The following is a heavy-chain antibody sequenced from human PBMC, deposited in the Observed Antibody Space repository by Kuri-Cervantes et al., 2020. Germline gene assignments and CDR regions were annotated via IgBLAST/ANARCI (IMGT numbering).Heavy chain of an antibody. CDR3: ARSAIFGGRDY. CDR2: IIPIFGTT. V-gene: IGHV1-69*05. J-gene: IGHJ4*02. CDR1: GGTFTSYS. Sequence: VKVSCKASGGTFTSYSISWVRQAPGQGLEWMGGIIPIFGTTNYAQKFQGRVTMTRNTSISTAYMELSSLRSEDTAVYYCARSAIFGGRDYWGQGTPVTVSS. D-gene: IGHD3-3*01.